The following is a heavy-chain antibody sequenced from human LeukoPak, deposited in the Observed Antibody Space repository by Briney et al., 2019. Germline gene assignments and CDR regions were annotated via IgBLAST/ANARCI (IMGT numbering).Heavy chain of an antibody. D-gene: IGHD2-21*02. J-gene: IGHJ2*01. Sequence: TGGSLRISCAASGFSFGGYALHWVRQAPGKGLEWVASISWNSGDIAHADSVKGRFTISRDNAKNSLYLQMDSLRTEDTALYYCAKSGGYATAIRYFDLWGRGTLVTVSS. V-gene: IGHV3-9*01. CDR2: ISWNSGDI. CDR1: GFSFGGYA. CDR3: AKSGGYATAIRYFDL.